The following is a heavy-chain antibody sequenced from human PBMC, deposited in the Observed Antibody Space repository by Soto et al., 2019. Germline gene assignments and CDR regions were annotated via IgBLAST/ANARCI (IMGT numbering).Heavy chain of an antibody. Sequence: DVQLVESGGGLIQPGESLRLSCAAFGLTVSGKKYVAWVRQAPGKGLEWISALYDVDGTYYADSVKGRFTTSTDSSKTAVYLQMNGLRPDDTAVYYCASWHEREHAYDVWGRGTTVTVSS. CDR3: ASWHEREHAYDV. CDR2: LYDVDGT. J-gene: IGHJ3*01. V-gene: IGHV3-53*01. D-gene: IGHD1-1*01. CDR1: GLTVSGKKY.